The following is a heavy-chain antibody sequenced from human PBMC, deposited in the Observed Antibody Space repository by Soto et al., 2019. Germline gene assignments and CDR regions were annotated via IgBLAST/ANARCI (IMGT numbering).Heavy chain of an antibody. J-gene: IGHJ6*02. D-gene: IGHD3-10*01. CDR2: IYPGDSDT. Sequence: GESLKISCKGSGYSFTIYWIGWVRQMPGKGLEWMGIIYPGDSDTRYSPSFQGQVTIPADKSISTAYLQWSSLKASDTAMYYCAGGGVRGVITRTRDYYGMDVWGQGTTVTVSS. V-gene: IGHV5-51*01. CDR3: AGGGVRGVITRTRDYYGMDV. CDR1: GYSFTIYW.